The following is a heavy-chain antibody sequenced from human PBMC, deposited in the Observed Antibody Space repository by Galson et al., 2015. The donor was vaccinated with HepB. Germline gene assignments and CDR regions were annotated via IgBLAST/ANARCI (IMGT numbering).Heavy chain of an antibody. CDR3: ARDFGHNSRWTQYYNYKYYGMDV. CDR1: GYTFTTYA. J-gene: IGHJ6*02. Sequence: SVKVSCKASGYTFTTYAIHWVRQAPGQSLEWMGWINAGDGDTKYSQKFQDRVTITRDTSASIAYMELSSLRSEDAAVYYCARDFGHNSRWTQYYNYKYYGMDVWGQGTTVTVSS. D-gene: IGHD6-13*01. V-gene: IGHV1-3*01. CDR2: INAGDGDT.